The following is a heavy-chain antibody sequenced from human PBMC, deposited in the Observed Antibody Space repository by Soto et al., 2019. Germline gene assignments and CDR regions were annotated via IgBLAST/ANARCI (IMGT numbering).Heavy chain of an antibody. CDR2: IYYTGNN. D-gene: IGHD3-22*01. V-gene: IGHV4-30-4*01. Sequence: SETLSLTCTVSGDSISSPHYYWTWIRQPPGKGLEWVGYIYYTGNNFYNPAPKSRVAMSVDPSTNQFSLKLASVTDADTAVYFCAREPKQNYDSSPWNGGFDSWGPGTLVTVSS. J-gene: IGHJ4*02. CDR3: AREPKQNYDSSPWNGGFDS. CDR1: GDSISSPHYY.